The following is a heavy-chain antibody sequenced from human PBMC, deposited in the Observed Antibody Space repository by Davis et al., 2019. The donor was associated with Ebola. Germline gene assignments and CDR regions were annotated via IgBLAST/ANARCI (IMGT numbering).Heavy chain of an antibody. CDR3: AKVAARGVY. CDR2: IS. V-gene: IGHV3-53*01. Sequence: GESLKISCAASGFTVSSNYMSWVRQAPGKGLEWVSVISVKGRFTISRDNSKNTLYLQMNSLRAEDTAVYYCAKVAARGVYWGQGTLVTVSS. CDR1: GFTVSSNY. J-gene: IGHJ4*02. D-gene: IGHD2-15*01.